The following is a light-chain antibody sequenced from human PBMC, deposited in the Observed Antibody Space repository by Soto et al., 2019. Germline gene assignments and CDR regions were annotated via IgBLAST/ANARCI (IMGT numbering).Light chain of an antibody. CDR3: QQYGSSFT. CDR1: QSVSSSY. V-gene: IGKV3-20*01. J-gene: IGKJ3*01. CDR2: GAS. Sequence: EIVLTQSPGTLSLSPGERATLSCRASQSVSSSYLAWYQQKTGQAPRLLIYGASSKDTGIPDRFSGSGSGTYFTLTISRLNLEVVAVYYWQQYGSSFTFGPGTKVDIK.